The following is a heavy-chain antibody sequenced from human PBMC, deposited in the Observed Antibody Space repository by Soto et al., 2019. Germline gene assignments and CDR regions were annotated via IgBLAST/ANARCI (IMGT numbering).Heavy chain of an antibody. CDR2: IKSKNDGGTT. CDR1: GFGFTNSW. CDR3: TSAGQYCTSTTCKAY. V-gene: IGHV3-15*07. Sequence: EVQVVESGGGLVKPGGSLRLSCAASGFGFTNSWMNWVRQAPGKGLEWVGRIKSKNDGGTTDYAAPVQGRFTISRDDSKTTIYLQMNSLKTEDTAVYYWTSAGQYCTSTTCKAYWGQGTPVTVSS. J-gene: IGHJ4*02. D-gene: IGHD2-2*01.